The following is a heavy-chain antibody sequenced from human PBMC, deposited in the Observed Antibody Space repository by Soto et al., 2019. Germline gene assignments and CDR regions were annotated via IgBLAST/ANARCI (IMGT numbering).Heavy chain of an antibody. CDR2: ISAYNGHT. Sequence: QVHLVQSGAEVKKPGASVKVSCESSGYAVPTYGISWVRQARGQGLEWMGWISAYNGHTNYAQNFQGTLTLTTDTAMGTAYMELTNLRSDDTAVYYCARHLGPMTSENWVDPRGQGTQVTVSS. D-gene: IGHD3-22*01. CDR3: ARHLGPMTSENWVDP. V-gene: IGHV1-18*01. CDR1: GYAVPTYG. J-gene: IGHJ5*02.